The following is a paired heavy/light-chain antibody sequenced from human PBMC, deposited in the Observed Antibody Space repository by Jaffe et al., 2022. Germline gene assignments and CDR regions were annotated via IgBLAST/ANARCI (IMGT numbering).Light chain of an antibody. CDR2: QDS. J-gene: IGLJ2*01. CDR1: KLGDKY. CDR3: QAWDSSIPHVV. V-gene: IGLV3-1*01. Sequence: SYELTQPPSVSVSPGQTASITCSGDKLGDKYACWYQQKPGQSPVLVIYQDSKRPSGIPERFSGSNSGNTATLTISGTQAMDEADYYCQAWDSSIPHVVFGGGTKLTVL.
Heavy chain of an antibody. J-gene: IGHJ4*02. CDR2: IYHSGST. CDR1: GGSISSGGYS. V-gene: IGHV4-30-2*01. Sequence: QLQLQESGSGLVKPSQTLSLTCAVSGGSISSGGYSWSWIRQPPGKGLEWIGYIYHSGSTYYNPSLKSRVTISVDRSKNQFSLKLSSVTAADTAVYYCARAPRGGYANLLFFDYWGQGTLVTVSS. CDR3: ARAPRGGYANLLFFDY. D-gene: IGHD2-8*01.